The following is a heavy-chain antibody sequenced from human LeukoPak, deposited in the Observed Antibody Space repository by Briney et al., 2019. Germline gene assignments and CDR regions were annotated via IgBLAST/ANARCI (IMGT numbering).Heavy chain of an antibody. CDR2: INPSGGNT. J-gene: IGHJ4*02. D-gene: IGHD6-13*01. V-gene: IGHV1-46*01. CDR3: ARNIAAAGT. CDR1: GYTFTSYY. Sequence: GASVKVSCKASGYTFTSYYMHWVRQAPGQGLEWMGIINPSGGNTGYAQKFQGRVTMTRNTSISTAYMELSSLRSEDTAVYYCARNIAAAGTWGQGTLVTVSS.